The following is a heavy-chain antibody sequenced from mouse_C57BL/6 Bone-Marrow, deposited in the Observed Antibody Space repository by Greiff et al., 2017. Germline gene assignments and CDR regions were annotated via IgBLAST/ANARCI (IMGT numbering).Heavy chain of an antibody. CDR2: INPGSGGT. V-gene: IGHV1-54*01. J-gene: IGHJ3*01. CDR3: ARSRDYDATY. Sequence: VQLQQSGAELVRPGTSVKVSCKASGYAFTNYLIEWVKQRPGQGLEWIGVINPGSGGTNYNEKFKGKATLTADKSSSTAYMQLSSLTSEDSAVYFCARSRDYDATYWGQGTLVTVSA. CDR1: GYAFTNYL. D-gene: IGHD2-4*01.